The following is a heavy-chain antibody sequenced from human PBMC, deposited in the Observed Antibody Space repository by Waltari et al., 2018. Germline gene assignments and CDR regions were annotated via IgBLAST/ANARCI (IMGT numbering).Heavy chain of an antibody. CDR2: VDPEDGET. CDR1: GYTFTDYY. D-gene: IGHD1-26*01. Sequence: EVQLVQSGAEVKKPGATVKISCKASGYTFTDYYMHWVQQAPGKGLEWMVRVDPEDGETIYAEKSQGRVTIPADMSTHTAYMELSRLRSEDTAVYYCATFHRSYWGGGYGGQGTLVTVSS. J-gene: IGHJ4*02. CDR3: ATFHRSYWGGGY. V-gene: IGHV1-69-2*01.